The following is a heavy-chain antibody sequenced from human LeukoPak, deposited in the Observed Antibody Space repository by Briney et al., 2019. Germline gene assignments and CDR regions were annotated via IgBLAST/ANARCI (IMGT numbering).Heavy chain of an antibody. J-gene: IGHJ4*02. Sequence: PSETLSLTCTVSGGSISSGDYYWSWIRQPPGKGLEWIEYIYYSGSTYYNPSLKSRVTISVDTSKNQFSLKLSSVTAADTAVYYCASGYYDFWSGYSYYFDYWGQGTLVTVSS. V-gene: IGHV4-30-4*01. CDR2: IYYSGST. CDR3: ASGYYDFWSGYSYYFDY. D-gene: IGHD3-3*01. CDR1: GGSISSGDYY.